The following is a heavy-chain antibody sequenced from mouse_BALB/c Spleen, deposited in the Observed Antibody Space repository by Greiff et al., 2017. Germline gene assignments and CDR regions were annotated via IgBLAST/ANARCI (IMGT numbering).Heavy chain of an antibody. CDR2: IYPGNSDT. CDR3: TRRGNWYFDV. Sequence: VQLQQSGPELVKPGASVKMSCKASGYTFTSYWMHWVKQRPGQGLEWIGAIYPGNSDTSYNQKFKGKAKLTAVTSTSTAYMELSSLTNEDSAVYYCTRRGNWYFDVWGAGTTVTVSS. J-gene: IGHJ1*01. V-gene: IGHV1-5*01. CDR1: GYTFTSYW. D-gene: IGHD6-1*01.